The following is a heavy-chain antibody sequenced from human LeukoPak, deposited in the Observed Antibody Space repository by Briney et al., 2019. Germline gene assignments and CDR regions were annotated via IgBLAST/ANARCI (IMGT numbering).Heavy chain of an antibody. D-gene: IGHD2-21*01. Sequence: SGGSLRLSCAASGFSVSANYMSWVRQAPGKGLEWVSVVYAGGTRYYADSMKGRFTISRDTSKNTLDLQINSLRAEDTAVYYCVRGPVVRGSYFEDWGQGTLVTVSS. CDR2: VYAGGTR. V-gene: IGHV3-66*01. CDR3: VRGPVVRGSYFED. CDR1: GFSVSANY. J-gene: IGHJ4*02.